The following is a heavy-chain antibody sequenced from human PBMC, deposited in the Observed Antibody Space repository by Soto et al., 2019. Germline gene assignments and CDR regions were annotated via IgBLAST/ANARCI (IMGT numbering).Heavy chain of an antibody. CDR3: ARGGWELLRGYYYYGMDV. D-gene: IGHD1-26*01. CDR1: GFTFSSYA. CDR2: ISYDGSNK. V-gene: IGHV3-30-3*01. J-gene: IGHJ6*02. Sequence: QVQLVESGGGLVHPGRSLRLSCAASGFTFSSYAMHWVRQAPGKGLEWVAVISYDGSNKYYADSVKGRFTISRDNSKNTLYLQMNSLRAEDTAVYYCARGGWELLRGYYYYGMDVWGQGTTVTVSS.